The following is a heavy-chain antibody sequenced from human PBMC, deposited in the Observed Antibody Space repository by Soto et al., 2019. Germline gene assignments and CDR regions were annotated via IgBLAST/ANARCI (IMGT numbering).Heavy chain of an antibody. CDR1: GFTFSNAW. CDR2: IKSKTDGGTT. J-gene: IGHJ6*02. Sequence: GGSLRLSCAASGFTFSNAWMSWVRQAPGKGLEWVGRIKSKTDGGTTDYAAPVKGRFTISRDDSKNTLYLQMNSLKTEDTAVYYCTTDPEARYYYYGMDVWGQGTQVTVSS. V-gene: IGHV3-15*01. CDR3: TTDPEARYYYYGMDV. D-gene: IGHD1-26*01.